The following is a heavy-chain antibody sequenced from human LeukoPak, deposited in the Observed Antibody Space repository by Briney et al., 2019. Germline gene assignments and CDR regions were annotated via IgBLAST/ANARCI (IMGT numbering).Heavy chain of an antibody. V-gene: IGHV4-59*01. J-gene: IGHJ3*02. CDR1: GGSISSYY. D-gene: IGHD2-15*01. CDR3: ARDLRYCNGGRCSGNAFDI. CDR2: ISYSGST. Sequence: PSETLSLTCTVSGGSISSYYWSWIRQPPGKGLEWIGYISYSGSTNYNPSLKSRVTISVDTSKNQFSLKLSSVTAADTAVYYCARDLRYCNGGRCSGNAFDIWGQGTMVTVSS.